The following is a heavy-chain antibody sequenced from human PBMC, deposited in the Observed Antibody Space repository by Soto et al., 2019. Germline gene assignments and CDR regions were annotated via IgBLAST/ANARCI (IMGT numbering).Heavy chain of an antibody. Sequence: GGSLRLSCAVSGFTFSSYWMSWVRQAPGKGLEWVANIKQDGSEKYYVDSVKGRFTISRDNAKNSLYLQMNSLRAEDTAVYYCARDRGEQWLVYYFDYWGQGTLVTVSS. CDR3: ARDRGEQWLVYYFDY. J-gene: IGHJ4*02. D-gene: IGHD6-19*01. CDR1: GFTFSSYW. CDR2: IKQDGSEK. V-gene: IGHV3-7*01.